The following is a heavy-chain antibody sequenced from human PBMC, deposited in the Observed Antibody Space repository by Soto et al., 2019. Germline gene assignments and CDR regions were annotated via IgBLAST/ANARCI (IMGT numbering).Heavy chain of an antibody. CDR2: IYYSGST. V-gene: IGHV4-39*01. D-gene: IGHD2-15*01. J-gene: IGHJ3*02. Sequence: PSETLSLTCTVSGGSISSSSYYWGWIRQPPGKGLEWIGSIYYSGSTYYNPSLKSRVTISVDTSKNQFSLKLSSVTAADTAVYYCARLLVLPLDAFDIWGQGTMVTVS. CDR3: ARLLVLPLDAFDI. CDR1: GGSISSSSYY.